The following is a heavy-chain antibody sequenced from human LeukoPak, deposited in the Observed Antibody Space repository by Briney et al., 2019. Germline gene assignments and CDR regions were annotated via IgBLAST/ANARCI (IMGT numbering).Heavy chain of an antibody. CDR1: GLTFSSYS. V-gene: IGHV3-21*01. CDR2: ISSSSSYI. CDR3: ASSSSWYLGSWFDP. Sequence: GGSLRLSCAASGLTFSSYSMNWVRQAPGKGLEWVSSISSSSSYIYYADSVKGRFTISRDNAKNSLYLQMSSLRAEDTAVYYCASSSSWYLGSWFDPWGQGTLVTVSS. J-gene: IGHJ5*02. D-gene: IGHD6-13*01.